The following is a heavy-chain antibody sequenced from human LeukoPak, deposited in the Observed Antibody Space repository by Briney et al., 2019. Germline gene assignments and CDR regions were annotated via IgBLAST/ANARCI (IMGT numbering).Heavy chain of an antibody. CDR1: GYTFTSYG. V-gene: IGHV1-18*01. CDR3: ARETYDYVWGSYRPLLGY. J-gene: IGHJ4*02. Sequence: GASVKVSCKASGYTFTSYGISWVRQAPGQGLEWMGWISAYNGNTNYAQKLQGRVTMTTDTSTSTAYMELRSLRSDDTAVYYCARETYDYVWGSYRPLLGYWGQGTLVTVSS. D-gene: IGHD3-16*02. CDR2: ISAYNGNT.